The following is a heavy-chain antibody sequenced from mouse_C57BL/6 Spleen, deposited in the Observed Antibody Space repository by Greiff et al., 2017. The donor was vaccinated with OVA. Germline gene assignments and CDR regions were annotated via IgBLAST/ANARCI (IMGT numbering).Heavy chain of an antibody. J-gene: IGHJ4*01. V-gene: IGHV1-64*01. Sequence: VKLQESGAELVKPGASVKLSCKASGYTFTSYWMHWVKQRPGQGLEWIGMIHPNSGSTNYNEKFKSKATLTVDKSSSTAYMQLSSLTSEDSAVYYCARWDYGSSYDYAMDYWGQGTSVTVSS. D-gene: IGHD1-1*01. CDR3: ARWDYGSSYDYAMDY. CDR2: IHPNSGST. CDR1: GYTFTSYW.